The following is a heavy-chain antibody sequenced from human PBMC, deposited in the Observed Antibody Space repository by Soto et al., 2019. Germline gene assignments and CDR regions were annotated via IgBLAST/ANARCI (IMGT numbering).Heavy chain of an antibody. D-gene: IGHD3-22*01. CDR1: GASINNNDYY. CDR3: ARMSYFYDKWYFDL. V-gene: IGHV4-30-4*01. CDR2: VYYSGTT. Sequence: PSETLSLTCTVSGASINNNDYYWSWIRQTPGKGLEWIGYVYYSGTTDYIPSLKSRLSMSIDKSQNQFTLKLNSVTVADTATYYCARMSYFYDKWYFDLWGRGTLVTVS. J-gene: IGHJ2*01.